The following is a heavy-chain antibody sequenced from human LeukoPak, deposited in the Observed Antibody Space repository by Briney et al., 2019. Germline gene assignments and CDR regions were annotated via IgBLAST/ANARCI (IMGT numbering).Heavy chain of an antibody. CDR3: ARDSYNYGSGSLDY. CDR1: IGSISNYY. D-gene: IGHD5-18*01. Sequence: SETLSLTCTVSIGSISNYYWSWIRQPLGKGLEWIGYISYSGSTKYNPSLKSRVTISVDTSKNQFSLKLTSVTAADTAMYYYARDSYNYGSGSLDYWGRGTLVTVSS. CDR2: ISYSGST. V-gene: IGHV4-59*01. J-gene: IGHJ4*02.